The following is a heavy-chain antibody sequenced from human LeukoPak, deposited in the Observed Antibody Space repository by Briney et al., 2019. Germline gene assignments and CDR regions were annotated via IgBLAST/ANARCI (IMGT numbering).Heavy chain of an antibody. Sequence: PGGSLRLSCAASGFTFSSYWVHWVRHAPGKGLVWVSHINSDGSSTSYADSVKGQFTISRDNAKNTVYLQMNSLRAEDTAIYYCARDLPFQAYWGQGTLVTVSS. CDR1: GFTFSSYW. D-gene: IGHD2-21*02. CDR3: ARDLPFQAY. CDR2: INSDGSST. J-gene: IGHJ4*02. V-gene: IGHV3-74*01.